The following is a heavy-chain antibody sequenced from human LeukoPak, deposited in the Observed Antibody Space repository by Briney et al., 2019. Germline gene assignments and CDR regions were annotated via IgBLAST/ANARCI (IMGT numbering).Heavy chain of an antibody. CDR2: ISAYNGST. CDR1: GYTFTSYG. V-gene: IGHV1-18*01. D-gene: IGHD3-3*01. J-gene: IGHJ4*02. CDR3: ARDPSGYQTTYFDY. Sequence: GASVKVSCKASGYTFTSYGISWVRQAPGQGLEWMGWISAYNGSTNYAQRLQGRVTMATDTSTSTAYMELRSLRSDDTAVYYCARDPSGYQTTYFDYWGQGTLVTVSS.